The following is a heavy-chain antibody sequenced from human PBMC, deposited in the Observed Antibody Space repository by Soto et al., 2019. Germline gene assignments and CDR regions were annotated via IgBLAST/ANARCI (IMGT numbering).Heavy chain of an antibody. Sequence: EVQLVESGGGLVQPGGSLRLSCAASGFTFSSYAMHWVRQAPGKGLEYVSALSPDGGSTYYANSVKGRFTISRDNSKSTLYLQMGSLRGEELAVYYCAIGQTWARLASWGRGTRVTVSA. CDR1: GFTFSSYA. J-gene: IGHJ5*02. D-gene: IGHD1-26*01. CDR3: AIGQTWARLAS. V-gene: IGHV3-64*01. CDR2: LSPDGGST.